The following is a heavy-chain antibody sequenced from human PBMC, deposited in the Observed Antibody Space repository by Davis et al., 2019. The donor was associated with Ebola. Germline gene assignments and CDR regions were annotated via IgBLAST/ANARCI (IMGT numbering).Heavy chain of an antibody. Sequence: MPSETLSLTCTVSGGSLSSGDYYWSWIRQHPGKGLEWIGYIYYSGSTYYNPSLKSRLTISVDTSKNQFSLILSSVTAADTAVYYCAKARIAALRFDPWGQGTLVTVSS. CDR2: IYYSGST. CDR3: AKARIAALRFDP. V-gene: IGHV4-31*03. J-gene: IGHJ5*02. D-gene: IGHD6-6*01. CDR1: GGSLSSGDYY.